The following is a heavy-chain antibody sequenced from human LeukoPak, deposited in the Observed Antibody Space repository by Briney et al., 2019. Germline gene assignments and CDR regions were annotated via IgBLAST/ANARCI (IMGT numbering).Heavy chain of an antibody. D-gene: IGHD3-22*01. CDR2: IRYDGSNK. J-gene: IGHJ4*02. CDR1: GFTFLSYG. V-gene: IGHV3-30*02. Sequence: PGGSLRLSCAASGFTFLSYGMHWVRQAPGKGLEWVAFIRYDGSNKYYADSVKGRFTISRDNAKNSLYLQMNSLRAEDTAVYYCASSKWDYDSSYDYWGQGTLVTVSS. CDR3: ASSKWDYDSSYDY.